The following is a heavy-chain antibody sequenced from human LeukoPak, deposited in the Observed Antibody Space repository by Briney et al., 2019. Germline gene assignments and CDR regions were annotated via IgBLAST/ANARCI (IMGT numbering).Heavy chain of an antibody. Sequence: GASVKVSCKASGYTFTGYYMHWVRQAPGQGLEWMGWINPNSGGTNYAQKFQGRVTMTRDTSISTAYMELSRLRSDDTAVYYCARDWWLRPSLYYYYYGMDVWGQGTTVTVPS. CDR2: INPNSGGT. J-gene: IGHJ6*02. CDR1: GYTFTGYY. V-gene: IGHV1-2*02. D-gene: IGHD5-12*01. CDR3: ARDWWLRPSLYYYYYGMDV.